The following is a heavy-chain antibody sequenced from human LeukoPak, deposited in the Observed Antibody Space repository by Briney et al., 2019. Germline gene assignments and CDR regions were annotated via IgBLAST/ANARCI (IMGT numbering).Heavy chain of an antibody. J-gene: IGHJ4*02. V-gene: IGHV1-8*01. CDR1: GYTFTSYD. CDR3: AKPGRVYYYASGFDS. D-gene: IGHD3-10*01. CDR2: MNPNSGNT. Sequence: ASVKVSCKASGYTFTSYDINWVRQATGQGLEWMGWMNPNSGNTGYAQKFQGRVTMTRNTSISTAYMELSSLRAEDTALYYCAKPGRVYYYASGFDSWGQGTLVTVSS.